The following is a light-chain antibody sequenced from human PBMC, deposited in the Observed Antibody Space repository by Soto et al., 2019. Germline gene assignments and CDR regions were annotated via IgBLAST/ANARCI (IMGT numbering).Light chain of an antibody. Sequence: DIQMTQSPSSLSASVGDRVAMTCRASQNIRNYLNWYQQKPGKAPRVLIYGAASLQSGVPSRFSGSGSGTNFSLTINSLQPEDYANYYCQQSYNIQALTFGGGTKVDIX. CDR2: GAA. CDR3: QQSYNIQALT. CDR1: QNIRNY. V-gene: IGKV1-39*01. J-gene: IGKJ4*01.